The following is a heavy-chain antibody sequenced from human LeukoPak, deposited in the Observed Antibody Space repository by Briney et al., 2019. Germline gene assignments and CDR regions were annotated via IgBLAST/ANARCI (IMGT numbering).Heavy chain of an antibody. J-gene: IGHJ4*02. D-gene: IGHD3-22*01. V-gene: IGHV3-21*01. CDR1: GFSFSNYN. Sequence: GGSLRLSCAASGFSFSNYNINWVRQAPGKGLEWVSSISTGGTYIFYADSVKGRFTISRDNAKNSLYLQMNSLRADDTAVYYCATGKHYYDSSGYYFYYFDYWGQGTLVTVSS. CDR3: ATGKHYYDSSGYYFYYFDY. CDR2: ISTGGTYI.